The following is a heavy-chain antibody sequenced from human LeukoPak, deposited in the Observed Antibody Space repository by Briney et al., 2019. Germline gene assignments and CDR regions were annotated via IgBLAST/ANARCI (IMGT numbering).Heavy chain of an antibody. CDR2: ISGSGANT. CDR3: AIPPTTVTVGY. V-gene: IGHV3-23*01. CDR1: GFTFSSYA. J-gene: IGHJ4*02. Sequence: GGSLRLSCAASGFTFSSYAMSWVRQAPGKGLEWVSAISGSGANTYYADSVKGRFTISRGNSKNTLYLQMNSLRAEDTAVYYCAIPPTTVTVGYWGQGTLVTVSS. D-gene: IGHD4-17*01.